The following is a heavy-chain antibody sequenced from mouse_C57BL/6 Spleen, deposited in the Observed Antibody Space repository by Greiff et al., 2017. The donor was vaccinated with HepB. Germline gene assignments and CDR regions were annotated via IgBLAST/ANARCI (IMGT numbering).Heavy chain of an antibody. CDR2: IWSGGST. CDR3: AAPMVTTGYAMDY. V-gene: IGHV2-2*01. D-gene: IGHD2-2*01. J-gene: IGHJ4*01. Sequence: QVHVKQSGPGLVQPSQSLSITCTVSGFSLTSYGVHWVRQSPGKGLEWLGVIWSGGSTDYNAAFISRLSISKDNSKSQVFFKMNSLQADDTAIYYCAAPMVTTGYAMDYWGQGTSVTVSS. CDR1: GFSLTSYG.